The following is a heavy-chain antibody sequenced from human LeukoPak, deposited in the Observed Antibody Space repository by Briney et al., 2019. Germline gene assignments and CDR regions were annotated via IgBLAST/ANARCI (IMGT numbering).Heavy chain of an antibody. CDR3: ARGYSGGWYYVDA. Sequence: SETLSLTCTVSGGPFNNFYWSWLRQSAGKGLEWIGRIYTTGSTNYNPSLKSRVTMSVDTSKNQFSLKLSSVTAADTAVYYCARGYSGGWYYVDAWGTGTTVTVSS. CDR2: IYTTGST. V-gene: IGHV4-4*07. CDR1: GGPFNNFY. D-gene: IGHD6-19*01. J-gene: IGHJ6*03.